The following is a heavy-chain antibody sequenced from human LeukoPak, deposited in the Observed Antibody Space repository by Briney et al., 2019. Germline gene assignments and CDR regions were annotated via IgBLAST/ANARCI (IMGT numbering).Heavy chain of an antibody. CDR1: GYTFTAYY. D-gene: IGHD3-3*01. J-gene: IGHJ3*02. CDR2: INPNSDVT. CDR3: ARDKDYDFWSGYVDAFDI. V-gene: IGHV1-2*02. Sequence: ASVKASCKASGYTFTAYYMHWVRQAPGQGLEWMGWINPNSDVTNYAQKFQGRVTMTRDTSISTAYMELSRLRSDDTAVYYCARDKDYDFWSGYVDAFDIWGQGTMVTVSS.